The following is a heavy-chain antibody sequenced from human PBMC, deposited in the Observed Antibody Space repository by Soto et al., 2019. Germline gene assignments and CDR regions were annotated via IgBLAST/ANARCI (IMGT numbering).Heavy chain of an antibody. CDR2: ISLYSDGT. J-gene: IGHJ5*02. Sequence: ASVKVSCKTSGYTFSNYGITWVRQAPGQPLEWLGWISLYSDGTNYAQKFQGRVTITADESTSTAYMELSSLRSEDTAVYYCARGQIFGGSPGWFDPWGQGTLVTVSS. CDR1: GYTFSNYG. V-gene: IGHV1-18*01. CDR3: ARGQIFGGSPGWFDP. D-gene: IGHD3-3*01.